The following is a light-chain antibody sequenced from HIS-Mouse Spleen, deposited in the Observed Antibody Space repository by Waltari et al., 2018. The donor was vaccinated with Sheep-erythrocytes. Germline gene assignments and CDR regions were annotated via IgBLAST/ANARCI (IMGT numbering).Light chain of an antibody. CDR3: QQYGSSLRT. J-gene: IGKJ1*01. Sequence: EIVLTQSPGTLSLSPGERATLSCRASPSLSSGYLAWYQQKPGQAPRLLIYGASSRATGIPDRFSGSGSGTDFTLTISRLEPEDFAVYYCQQYGSSLRTFGQGTKVEIK. CDR2: GAS. CDR1: PSLSSGY. V-gene: IGKV3-20*01.